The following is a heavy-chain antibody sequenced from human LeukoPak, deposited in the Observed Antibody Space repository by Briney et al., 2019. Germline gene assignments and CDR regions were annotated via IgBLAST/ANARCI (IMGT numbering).Heavy chain of an antibody. CDR1: GGSISSRDFY. CDR2: IYYSGIT. Sequence: PSETLTLSCTVSGGSISSRDFYWGWIRQPPGKGLEWIGSIYYSGITYYNPSLRSRVTILVDTSKNRFSLELRSVTAADTAVYYCARSYCSSTTCYAVGAFDIWGHRTTVTVSS. V-gene: IGHV4-39*01. D-gene: IGHD2-2*01. J-gene: IGHJ3*02. CDR3: ARSYCSSTTCYAVGAFDI.